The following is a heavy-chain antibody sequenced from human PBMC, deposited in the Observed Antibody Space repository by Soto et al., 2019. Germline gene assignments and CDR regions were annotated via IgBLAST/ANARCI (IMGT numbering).Heavy chain of an antibody. V-gene: IGHV5-10-1*01. CDR2: IDPSDSYT. J-gene: IGHJ4*02. Sequence: GESLKISCKGSGYSFTIYWISWVRQMPGKGLEWMGRIDPSDSYTNYSPSFQGHVTISADKSISTAYLQWSSLKASDTAMYYCARPGRWLQNYEFDYWGQGTLVTVSS. D-gene: IGHD3-3*01. CDR1: GYSFTIYW. CDR3: ARPGRWLQNYEFDY.